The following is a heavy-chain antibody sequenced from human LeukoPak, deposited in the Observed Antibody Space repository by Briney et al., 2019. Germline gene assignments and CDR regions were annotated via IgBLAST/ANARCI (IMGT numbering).Heavy chain of an antibody. CDR2: INTDTGNP. Sequence: ASVKVSCKASGYTFTSYAMNWVRQAPGQGLEWMGWINTDTGNPTYVQGFTGRFVFSLDTSVSTAYLQISSLKADDTAVYYCARDRLGDYPRWFDPGGGEPLVTVSS. CDR3: ARDRLGDYPRWFDP. J-gene: IGHJ5*02. D-gene: IGHD4-17*01. CDR1: GYTFTSYA. V-gene: IGHV7-4-1*02.